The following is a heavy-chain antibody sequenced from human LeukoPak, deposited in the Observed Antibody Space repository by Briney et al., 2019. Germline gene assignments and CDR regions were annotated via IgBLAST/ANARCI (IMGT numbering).Heavy chain of an antibody. CDR2: IIPIFGTA. D-gene: IGHD5-24*01. J-gene: IGHJ6*02. Sequence: SVKVSCKASGGTYSGYAISWVRQAPGQGLEWMGGIIPIFGTANYAQKFQGRVTITADESTSTAYMELSSMRSEDTAVYYCARGVEMAKTHYSYSGMAVWGQGTTVTVSS. CDR1: GGTYSGYA. CDR3: ARGVEMAKTHYSYSGMAV. V-gene: IGHV1-69*13.